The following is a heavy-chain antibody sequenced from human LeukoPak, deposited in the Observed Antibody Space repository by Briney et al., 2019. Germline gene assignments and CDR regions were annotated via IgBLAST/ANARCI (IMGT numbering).Heavy chain of an antibody. J-gene: IGHJ3*02. CDR2: IYHSGST. Sequence: SETLSLTCSVSGYSISSSYYWGWIRQPPGKGLEWIGSIYHSGSTYYNPSLKSRVTISVDTSKNQFSLKLSSVTAADTAVYYCGVLLSFWSAFDIWGQGTMVTVSS. CDR3: GVLLSFWSAFDI. D-gene: IGHD2/OR15-2a*01. CDR1: GYSISSSYY. V-gene: IGHV4-38-2*02.